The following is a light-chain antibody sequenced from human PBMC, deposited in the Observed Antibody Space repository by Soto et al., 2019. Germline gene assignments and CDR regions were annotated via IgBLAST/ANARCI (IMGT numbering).Light chain of an antibody. Sequence: EIVLTQSPGTLSLSPGERATLSCRASQSVSRSYLAWYQQRRGQAPRLXIYGATRRETGIQDMFSGSGAGTECTRTISRLESEDFAVDYCHQYGSSTATFGQGTKVDIK. V-gene: IGKV3-20*01. CDR3: HQYGSSTAT. J-gene: IGKJ1*01. CDR2: GAT. CDR1: QSVSRSY.